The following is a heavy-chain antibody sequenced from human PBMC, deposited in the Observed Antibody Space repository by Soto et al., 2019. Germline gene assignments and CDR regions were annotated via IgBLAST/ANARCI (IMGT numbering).Heavy chain of an antibody. J-gene: IGHJ4*02. CDR1: GFTFSSYA. CDR2: IGTNSDT. V-gene: IGHV3-23*01. Sequence: GSLRLSCAASGFTFSSYAMNWVRQAPGKGLEWVSAIGTNSDTYYADSVKGRFTVSRDNFKTTLYLQMNSLRAEDTALYYCAKKYPGTRPFDYWGQGTLVPVAS. D-gene: IGHD2-2*01. CDR3: AKKYPGTRPFDY.